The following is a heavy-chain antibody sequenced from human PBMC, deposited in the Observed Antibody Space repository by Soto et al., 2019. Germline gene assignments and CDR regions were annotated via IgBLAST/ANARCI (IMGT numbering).Heavy chain of an antibody. Sequence: QVQLVQSGAEVKKPGSSVKVSCKASGGTLSSYTFSWVRQAPGQGLEWMGRIIPNLGITNYAQKFQGRITIIVDKSMSTAYMELSSLRSEDTAVYYCARDKGYCSGASCPDFDYWGQGTLVTVSS. CDR3: ARDKGYCSGASCPDFDY. J-gene: IGHJ4*02. CDR1: GGTLSSYT. CDR2: IIPNLGIT. D-gene: IGHD2-15*01. V-gene: IGHV1-69*08.